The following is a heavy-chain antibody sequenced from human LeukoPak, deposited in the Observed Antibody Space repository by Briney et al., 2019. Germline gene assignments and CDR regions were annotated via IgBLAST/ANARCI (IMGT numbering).Heavy chain of an antibody. CDR3: VRALSYPDDNYYYYGMDV. D-gene: IGHD1-1*01. CDR1: GGSISSSNW. Sequence: SETLSLTCAVSGGSISSSNWWSWVRQPPGKGLEWIGEIYHSGSTNYNPSLKSRVTISVDKSKNQFSLKLSSVTAADTAVYYCVRALSYPDDNYYYYGMDVWGQGTTVTVSS. J-gene: IGHJ6*02. CDR2: IYHSGST. V-gene: IGHV4-4*02.